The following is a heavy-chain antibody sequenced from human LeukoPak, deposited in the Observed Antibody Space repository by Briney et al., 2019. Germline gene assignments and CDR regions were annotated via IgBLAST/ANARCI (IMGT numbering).Heavy chain of an antibody. CDR1: GGSISSSSYY. Sequence: PSETLSLTCTVSGGSISSSSYYWGWIRQPPGKGLEWIGSIYYSGSTYYNPSLKSRVTISVDTSKNQFSLKLSSVTAADTAVYYCATQGGDYGRYYFDYWGQGTLVTVSS. J-gene: IGHJ4*02. CDR3: ATQGGDYGRYYFDY. V-gene: IGHV4-39*01. CDR2: IYYSGST. D-gene: IGHD4-17*01.